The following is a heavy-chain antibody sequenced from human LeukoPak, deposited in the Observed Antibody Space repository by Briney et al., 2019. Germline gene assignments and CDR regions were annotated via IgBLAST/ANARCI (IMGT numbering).Heavy chain of an antibody. CDR1: GYTFTGYY. J-gene: IGHJ4*02. CDR2: INPNSGGT. CDR3: ARDTVRYFDWLSGGGIDY. D-gene: IGHD3-9*01. V-gene: IGHV1-2*02. Sequence: EASVKVSCKASGYTFTGYYMHWVRQAPGQGLEWMGWINPNSGGTNYAQKFQGRVTMTRDTSISTAYMELSRLRSDDTAVYYCARDTVRYFDWLSGGGIDYWGQGTLVTVSS.